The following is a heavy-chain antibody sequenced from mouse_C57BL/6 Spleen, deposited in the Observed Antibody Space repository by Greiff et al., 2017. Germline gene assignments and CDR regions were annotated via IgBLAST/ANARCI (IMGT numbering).Heavy chain of an antibody. CDR1: GYSFTGYC. Sequence: QVQLQQPGAELVKPGASVKMSCKASGYSFTGYCITWVKQRPGQGLEWIGDIYPGSGSTNYNEKFKSKATLTVDTSSSTAYMQLSSLTSEDSAVYYCAREGDYDGAMDYWGQGTSVTVSS. D-gene: IGHD2-4*01. CDR2: IYPGSGST. CDR3: AREGDYDGAMDY. V-gene: IGHV1-55*01. J-gene: IGHJ4*01.